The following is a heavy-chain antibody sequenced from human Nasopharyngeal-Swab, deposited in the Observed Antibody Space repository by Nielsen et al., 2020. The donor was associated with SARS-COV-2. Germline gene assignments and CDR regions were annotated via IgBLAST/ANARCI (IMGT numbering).Heavy chain of an antibody. CDR1: GFTFSSYA. CDR3: AKVGGGVDY. J-gene: IGHJ4*02. Sequence: GESLKISCATSGFTFSSYAMSWVRQAPGKGLEWVSGISFCGVTTYYADSVKGRFTISRDNSKNTLYLQMNRLGAEDTAVYYCAKVGGGVDYWGPGTRVTVSS. V-gene: IGHV3-23*01. CDR2: ISFCGVTT. D-gene: IGHD3-16*01.